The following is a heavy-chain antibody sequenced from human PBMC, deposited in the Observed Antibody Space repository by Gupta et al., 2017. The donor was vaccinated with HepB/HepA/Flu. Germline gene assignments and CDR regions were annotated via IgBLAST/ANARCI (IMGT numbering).Heavy chain of an antibody. V-gene: IGHV1-46*01. CDR2: INPSGSST. J-gene: IGHJ4*02. Sequence: QVQLVQSGAEVKKPGASVKVSCKASGYTFTSYYMHWVRQAPGQGLEWMGIINPSGSSTSYAQKFKGRVTRTRDTSTSTVYMELSSLRSEDTAVYYCARDHRGNPLDYWGQGTLVTVSS. CDR3: ARDHRGNPLDY. CDR1: GYTFTSYY.